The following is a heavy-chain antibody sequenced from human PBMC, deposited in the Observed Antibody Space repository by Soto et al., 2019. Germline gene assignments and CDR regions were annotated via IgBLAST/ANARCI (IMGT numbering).Heavy chain of an antibody. CDR1: GGSITTGGYY. V-gene: IGHV4-31*03. Sequence: SETLSLTCTVSGGSITTGGYYWSWIRQLPGKGLEWIGHRYYSESTYYNPSLKSRVSISLDTSKNQFSLKLSFVTAADTAMYYCARTKCSGGSCYSWSLDYWGQGTQVTVSS. J-gene: IGHJ4*02. D-gene: IGHD2-15*01. CDR3: ARTKCSGGSCYSWSLDY. CDR2: RYYSEST.